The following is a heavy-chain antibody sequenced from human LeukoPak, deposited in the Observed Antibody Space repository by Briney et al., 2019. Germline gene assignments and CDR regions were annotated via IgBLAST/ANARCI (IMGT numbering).Heavy chain of an antibody. V-gene: IGHV3-11*01. D-gene: IGHD5-18*01. CDR2: ISSSGSTL. J-gene: IGHJ4*02. CDR1: GFTFSDYY. CDR3: ARAPQEDYSYGLDYFDY. Sequence: PGGSLRLSCAASGFTFSDYYMSWIRQAPEKGLEWVSYISSSGSTLYYADSVKGRFTISRDNAKNSLYLQMNSLRAEDTAVYYCARAPQEDYSYGLDYFDYWGQGTLVTVSS.